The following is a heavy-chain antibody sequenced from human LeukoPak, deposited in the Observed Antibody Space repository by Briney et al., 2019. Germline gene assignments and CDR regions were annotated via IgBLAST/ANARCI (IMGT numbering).Heavy chain of an antibody. V-gene: IGHV4-34*01. Sequence: PSETLSLTCAVYGGSFSGYYWSWIRQPPGKGLEWIGEIKHSGSTNYNPSLKSRVTISVDTSKNQFSLKLSSVTAADTAVYYCARMGDCSGGSCYPHWGQGTLVTVSS. J-gene: IGHJ4*02. CDR3: ARMGDCSGGSCYPH. D-gene: IGHD2-15*01. CDR2: IKHSGST. CDR1: GGSFSGYY.